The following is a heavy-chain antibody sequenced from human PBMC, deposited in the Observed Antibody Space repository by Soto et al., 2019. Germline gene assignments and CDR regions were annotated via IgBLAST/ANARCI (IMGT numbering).Heavy chain of an antibody. V-gene: IGHV1-8*01. Sequence: GASVKVSCKASGYTFTSYDINWVRQATGQGLEWMGWMNPNSGNTGYAQKFQGRVTMSRNTSISTAYMELSSLRSEDTAVYYCAREGGYSYGFDYWGQGTQVTVSS. CDR3: AREGGYSYGFDY. J-gene: IGHJ4*02. CDR2: MNPNSGNT. D-gene: IGHD5-18*01. CDR1: GYTFTSYD.